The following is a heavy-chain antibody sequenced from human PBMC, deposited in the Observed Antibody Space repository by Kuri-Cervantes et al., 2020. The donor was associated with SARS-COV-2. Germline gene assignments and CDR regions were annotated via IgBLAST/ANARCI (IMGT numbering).Heavy chain of an antibody. Sequence: GSLRLSCAVYGGSVSGYYWSWIRQPPGKGLEWIGEINHSGTTNYNMSLKSRVTISVDTSKNQFSLKLSSVTAADTAVYYCARVIAVASVVWFDPWGQGTLVTVSS. CDR3: ARVIAVASVVWFDP. J-gene: IGHJ5*02. D-gene: IGHD6-19*01. V-gene: IGHV4-34*01. CDR1: GGSVSGYY. CDR2: INHSGTT.